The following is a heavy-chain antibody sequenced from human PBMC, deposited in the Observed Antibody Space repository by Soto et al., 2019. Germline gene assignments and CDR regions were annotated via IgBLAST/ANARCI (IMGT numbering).Heavy chain of an antibody. V-gene: IGHV3-15*01. D-gene: IGHD4-17*01. Sequence: EVQLVESGGGLVKPGGPLRLSCAASGFTFSNAWMSWVRQAPGKGLEWVGRIKSKTDGGTTDYAAPVKGRFTISRDDSKNTLYLQINSLKTEDTAVYYCTTGLVRRGCGMDVWGQGTTVTVSS. CDR1: GFTFSNAW. CDR2: IKSKTDGGTT. J-gene: IGHJ6*02. CDR3: TTGLVRRGCGMDV.